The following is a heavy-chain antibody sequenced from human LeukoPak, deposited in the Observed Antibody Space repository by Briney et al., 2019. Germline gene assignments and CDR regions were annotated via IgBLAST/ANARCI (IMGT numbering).Heavy chain of an antibody. CDR3: NSGTRYEAFDI. Sequence: PGGSLRLSCAASGFTFSSYWMSWVCQAPGKGLEWVANIKQDGSEKYYVDSVKGRFTISRDNAKNSLYLQMNSLRAEDTAVYYCNSGTRYEAFDIWGQGTMVTVSS. D-gene: IGHD1-1*01. J-gene: IGHJ3*02. CDR1: GFTFSSYW. CDR2: IKQDGSEK. V-gene: IGHV3-7*01.